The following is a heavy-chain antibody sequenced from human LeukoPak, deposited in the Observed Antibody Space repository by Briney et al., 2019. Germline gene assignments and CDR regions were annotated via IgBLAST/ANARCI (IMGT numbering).Heavy chain of an antibody. D-gene: IGHD2/OR15-2a*01. CDR2: ISSSSSYI. Sequence: GGSLRLSCAASGFTFSSYSMNWVRQAPGKGLEWVSSISSSSSYIYYADSVKGRFTISSDNAKNSLYLQMNSLRAEDTAVYYCARWVSSYYYMDVWGKGTTVTVSS. J-gene: IGHJ6*03. CDR1: GFTFSSYS. V-gene: IGHV3-21*01. CDR3: ARWVSSYYYMDV.